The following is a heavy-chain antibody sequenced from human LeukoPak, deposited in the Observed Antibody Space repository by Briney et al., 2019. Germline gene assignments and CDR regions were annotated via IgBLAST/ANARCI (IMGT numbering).Heavy chain of an antibody. Sequence: ASVKVSCKASGYTFTTYDINWVRQATGQGLEWMGWMNPNSGNTGYAQKFQSRVTMTRNTSISTAYMELSSLRSEDTAVYYCARVVGTTLRALGYWGQGTLVTVSS. CDR2: MNPNSGNT. J-gene: IGHJ4*02. D-gene: IGHD1-14*01. V-gene: IGHV1-8*01. CDR1: GYTFTTYD. CDR3: ARVVGTTLRALGY.